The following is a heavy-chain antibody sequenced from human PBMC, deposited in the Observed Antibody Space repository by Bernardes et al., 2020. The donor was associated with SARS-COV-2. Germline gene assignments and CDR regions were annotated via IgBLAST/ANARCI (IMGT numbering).Heavy chain of an antibody. V-gene: IGHV3-23*01. D-gene: IGHD2-21*01. CDR2: IIGSAEFL. Sequence: SLRLSCASSGLTFGIYAMAWFRLAKGKGPECVSGIIGSAEFLFYADSVNGRFTISRDNSNNILYLQMNSLRAEDTAIYFCAKDSKPDGAWNFDYWGQGTRVTVSS. J-gene: IGHJ4*02. CDR1: GLTFGIYA. CDR3: AKDSKPDGAWNFDY.